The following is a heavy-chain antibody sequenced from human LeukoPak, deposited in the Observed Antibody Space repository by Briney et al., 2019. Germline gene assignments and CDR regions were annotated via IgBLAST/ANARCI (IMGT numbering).Heavy chain of an antibody. Sequence: GGSLRLSCAASGFTFSSYWMSWVRQAPGKGLEWVANIKKDGSEKYYVDSVKGRFTISRDNAKNSLYLQMNSLRAEDTAVYYCARTRYYYNSRSYGAPYYFDYWGQGTLVTVSS. CDR3: ARTRYYYNSRSYGAPYYFDY. V-gene: IGHV3-7*01. D-gene: IGHD3-10*01. CDR2: IKKDGSEK. CDR1: GFTFSSYW. J-gene: IGHJ4*02.